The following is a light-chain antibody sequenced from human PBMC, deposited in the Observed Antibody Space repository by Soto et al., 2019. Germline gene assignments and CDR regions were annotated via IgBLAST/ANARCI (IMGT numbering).Light chain of an antibody. J-gene: IGLJ2*01. V-gene: IGLV2-14*01. CDR1: SSDVGGYNY. CDR2: DVS. Sequence: QSALTQPASVSGSPGQSITISCTGTSSDVGGYNYVSWYQQHPGKAPKLMIYDVSNRPSGVSNRFSGSKSGNTASLTISGLKAEDEADYYCSSYTSSRLAVFGGGTQLTVL. CDR3: SSYTSSRLAV.